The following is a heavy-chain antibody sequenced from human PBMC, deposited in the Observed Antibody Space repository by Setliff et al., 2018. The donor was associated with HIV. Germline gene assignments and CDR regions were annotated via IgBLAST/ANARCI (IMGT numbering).Heavy chain of an antibody. D-gene: IGHD3-10*01. CDR1: GYTFTTYG. V-gene: IGHV1-18*04. Sequence: ASVKVSCKASGYTFTTYGVNWVRQAPGQGLEWMGWIDSYNGNTKFAQKFQGRVTMATDTSTTTAFMELRSLKADDTGIYYCSRSGVPPYYYYGMDVWGQGTTVTVSS. CDR3: SRSGVPPYYYYGMDV. CDR2: IDSYNGNT. J-gene: IGHJ6*02.